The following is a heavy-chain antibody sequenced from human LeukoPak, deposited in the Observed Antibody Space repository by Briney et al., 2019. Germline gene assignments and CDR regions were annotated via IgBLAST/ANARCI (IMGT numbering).Heavy chain of an antibody. CDR1: GFTFSSYS. CDR2: ISSSSLTI. V-gene: IGHV3-48*04. Sequence: GGSLRLSCAASGFTFSSYSMNWVRQAPGKGLEWVSYISSSSLTIYYADSVKGRFTISRDNAKSSLYLQMNSLRAEDTAVYYCARDTRELWLSYYYYGMDVWGQGTTVTVSS. J-gene: IGHJ6*02. CDR3: ARDTRELWLSYYYYGMDV. D-gene: IGHD5-18*01.